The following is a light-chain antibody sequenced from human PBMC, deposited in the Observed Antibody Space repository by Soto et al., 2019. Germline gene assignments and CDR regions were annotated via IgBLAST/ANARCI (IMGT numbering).Light chain of an antibody. Sequence: QSALTQHASVSVSPGQSITISCTGTSTDVGGYNYVSWYQQQPGQAPKLIISEVSNRPSGISNRFSGSKSGNTASLTISGLQAEDEADYFCSSYTSSSPYVFGSGTKVTVL. J-gene: IGLJ1*01. CDR1: STDVGGYNY. CDR2: EVS. CDR3: SSYTSSSPYV. V-gene: IGLV2-14*01.